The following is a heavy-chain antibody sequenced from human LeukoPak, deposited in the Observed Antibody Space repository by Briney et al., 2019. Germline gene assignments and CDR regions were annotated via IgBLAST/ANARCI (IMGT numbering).Heavy chain of an antibody. J-gene: IGHJ5*02. CDR2: ISSTSHYI. Sequence: PGGSLRLSCAASGFTFSSYSMNWVRQAPGKGLEWVSSISSTSHYIYYADSMKGRFTISRDNSKSALFLQMNSLRAEDTAVYFCAKGDKMLTWRRTYNRFDPWGQGTLVTVSS. V-gene: IGHV3-21*01. CDR1: GFTFSSYS. D-gene: IGHD3-16*01. CDR3: AKGDKMLTWRRTYNRFDP.